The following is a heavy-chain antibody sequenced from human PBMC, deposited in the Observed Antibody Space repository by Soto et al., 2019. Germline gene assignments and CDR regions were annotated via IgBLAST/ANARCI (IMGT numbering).Heavy chain of an antibody. V-gene: IGHV1-2*04. CDR2: INPNSGGT. D-gene: IGHD3-22*01. CDR1: GYTFTGYY. J-gene: IGHJ3*02. CDR3: ARDFIGYDSSGYYRLGAFDI. Sequence: GASVKVSCKASGYTFTGYYMHWVRQAPGQGLEWMGWINPNSGGTNYAQKFQGWVTMTRDTSISTAYMELSRLRSDDTAVYYCARDFIGYDSSGYYRLGAFDIWGQGTMVTVSS.